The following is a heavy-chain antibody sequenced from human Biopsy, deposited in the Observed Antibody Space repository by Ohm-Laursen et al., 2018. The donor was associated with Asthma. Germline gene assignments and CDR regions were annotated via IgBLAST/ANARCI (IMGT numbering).Heavy chain of an antibody. CDR3: ARHWDWGSFFDY. CDR1: GDSIISSDYY. J-gene: IGHJ4*02. CDR2: ISYTGSA. V-gene: IGHV4-39*01. D-gene: IGHD7-27*01. Sequence: SQTLSLTCTVSGDSIISSDYYWAWIRQPPGKGLEWMGSISYTGSAYHNPSLKSQVTISVDTSKNHFSLKLSSVTAADTAVYYCARHWDWGSFFDYWGQGTPVTVSS.